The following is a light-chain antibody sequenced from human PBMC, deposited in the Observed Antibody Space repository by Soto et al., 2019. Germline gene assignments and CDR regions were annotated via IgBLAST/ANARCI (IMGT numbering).Light chain of an antibody. CDR1: QSVSSNY. Sequence: EIVLTQSPGTLSLSPGERVTLSCRASQSVSSNYLAWYQQKPGQAPSLLIYGASNRATGIADRFSGSGSGTDFTLTISRLEPEDFAVYYCQQYGSSPSFGGGTKVEIK. CDR2: GAS. J-gene: IGKJ4*01. V-gene: IGKV3-20*01. CDR3: QQYGSSPS.